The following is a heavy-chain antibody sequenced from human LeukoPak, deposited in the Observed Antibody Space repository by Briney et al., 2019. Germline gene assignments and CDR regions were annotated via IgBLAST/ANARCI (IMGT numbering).Heavy chain of an antibody. D-gene: IGHD6-13*01. J-gene: IGHJ4*02. Sequence: GGSLRLSCAASGFTFSSYAMSWVRQAPGQGLEWGSAISGSGGSTYYADSVKGRFTISRDNSKNTLYLQMNSLRAEDTAVYYCAKFAGSSFLGYYFDYWGQGTLVTVSS. CDR1: GFTFSSYA. CDR2: ISGSGGST. V-gene: IGHV3-23*01. CDR3: AKFAGSSFLGYYFDY.